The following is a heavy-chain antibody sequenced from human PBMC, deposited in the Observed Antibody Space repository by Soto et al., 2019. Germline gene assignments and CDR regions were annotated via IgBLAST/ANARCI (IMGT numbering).Heavy chain of an antibody. D-gene: IGHD3-3*02. CDR3: AREAEKHLDY. CDR1: GGTFSSYA. CDR2: ISPIFGTA. J-gene: IGHJ4*02. V-gene: IGHV1-69*12. Sequence: QVQLVQSGAEVKKPGSSVKVSCKASGGTFSSYAISCVRQAPGEGLEWMGGISPIFGTANYAQKVQGRVTINADESTSTDYMEMRSLRSEYTAVYYCAREAEKHLDYWGQGALVPVSS.